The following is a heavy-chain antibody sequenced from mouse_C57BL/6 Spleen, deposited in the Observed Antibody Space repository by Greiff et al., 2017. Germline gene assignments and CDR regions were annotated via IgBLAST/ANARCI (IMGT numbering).Heavy chain of an antibody. CDR3: ERAPRYDGSGPWFAY. V-gene: IGHV1-69*01. CDR1: GYTFTSYW. CDR2: IDPSDSYT. Sequence: VKLQQPGAELVMPGASVKLSCKASGYTFTSYWMHWVKQRPGQGLEWIGEIDPSDSYTNYNQKFKGKSTLTVDKSSSTAYMQLSSLTSEDSAVYYCERAPRYDGSGPWFAYWGQGTLVTVSA. D-gene: IGHD1-1*01. J-gene: IGHJ3*01.